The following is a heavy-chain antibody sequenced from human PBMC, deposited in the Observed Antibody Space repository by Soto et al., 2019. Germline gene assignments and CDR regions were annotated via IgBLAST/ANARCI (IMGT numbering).Heavy chain of an antibody. Sequence: SVKVSCKASGGTFSSYAISWVRQAPGQGLEWMGGIIPIFGTANYAQKFQGRVTITADESTSTAYMELSSLRSEDTAVYYCARAGGYCSSTSCPFDYWRQGTLVTVSS. V-gene: IGHV1-69*13. CDR1: GGTFSSYA. CDR3: ARAGGYCSSTSCPFDY. D-gene: IGHD2-2*03. CDR2: IIPIFGTA. J-gene: IGHJ4*02.